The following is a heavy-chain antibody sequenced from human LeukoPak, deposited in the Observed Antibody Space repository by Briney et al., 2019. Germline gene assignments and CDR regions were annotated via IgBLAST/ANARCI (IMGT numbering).Heavy chain of an antibody. CDR1: GGSISSYY. D-gene: IGHD6-13*01. CDR2: IYYSGST. J-gene: IGHJ4*02. Sequence: SETLSLTCTVSGGSISSYYWNWIRQHPGKGLEWIGYIYYSGSTYSNPSLKSRVTISLDTSKNQFSLRLSSVTAADTAVYYCARDRVAADLSGFDYWGQGTLVTVSS. V-gene: IGHV4-59*06. CDR3: ARDRVAADLSGFDY.